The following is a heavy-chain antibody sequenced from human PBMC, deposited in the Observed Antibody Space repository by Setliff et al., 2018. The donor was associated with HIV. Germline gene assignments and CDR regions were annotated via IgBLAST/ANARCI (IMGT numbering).Heavy chain of an antibody. Sequence: PGGSLRLSCAASGFIFRSFAMNWVRQAPGKGLEWVSIISGGRTIYYADSVKGRFTISRDNAKNSLYLQINSLRAEDTAVYYCARAEVAMVRGHDYWGQGTLVTVSS. CDR2: ISGGRTI. CDR3: ARAEVAMVRGHDY. CDR1: GFIFRSFA. J-gene: IGHJ4*02. V-gene: IGHV3-48*03. D-gene: IGHD3-10*01.